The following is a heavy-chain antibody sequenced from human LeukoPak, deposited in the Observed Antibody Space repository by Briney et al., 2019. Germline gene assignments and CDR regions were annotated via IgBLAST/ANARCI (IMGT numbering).Heavy chain of an antibody. D-gene: IGHD2-2*02. CDR3: ARRRVGYCSSTSCYTFDY. CDR1: GGSFSGYY. CDR2: INHSGST. J-gene: IGHJ4*02. Sequence: SETLSLTCAVYGGSFSGYYWSWIRQPPGKGLEWIGEINHSGSTNYNPSLKSRVTISVDTSKNQFSLKLSSVTAADTAVYYCARRRVGYCSSTSCYTFDYWGQGTLVTVSS. V-gene: IGHV4-34*01.